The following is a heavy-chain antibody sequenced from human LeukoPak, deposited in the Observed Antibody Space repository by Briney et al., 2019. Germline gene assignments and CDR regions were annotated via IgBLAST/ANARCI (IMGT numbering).Heavy chain of an antibody. CDR2: ISGSGGST. CDR1: GFTFSSYA. CDR3: ATGFTLLLYFFDY. Sequence: GGSLRLSCAASGFTFSSYAMSWVRQAPGKGLEWVSAISGSGGSTYYADSVKGRFTISRDNSKNTLYLQMNSLRAEDTAVYYCATGFTLLLYFFDYWGQGTLVTVSS. D-gene: IGHD3-16*01. J-gene: IGHJ4*02. V-gene: IGHV3-23*01.